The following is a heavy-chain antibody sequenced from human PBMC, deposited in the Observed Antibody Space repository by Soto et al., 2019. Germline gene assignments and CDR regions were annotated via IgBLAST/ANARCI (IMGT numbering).Heavy chain of an antibody. CDR1: GGSISRYY. V-gene: IGHV4-39*01. CDR2: IYYSGST. J-gene: IGHJ6*02. Sequence: PSETLSLTCTVSGGSISRYYWGWIRQPPGKGLEWIGSIYYSGSTYYNPSLKSRVTISVDTSKNQFSLKLSSVTAADTAVYYCARLNPTYYCMDVWGQGTTVTVSS. CDR3: ARLNPTYYCMDV.